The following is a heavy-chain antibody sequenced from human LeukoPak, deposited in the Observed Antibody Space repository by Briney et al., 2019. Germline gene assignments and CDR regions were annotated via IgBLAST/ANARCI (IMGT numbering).Heavy chain of an antibody. V-gene: IGHV3-33*08. CDR1: GFTFNSYG. D-gene: IGHD2-15*01. CDR3: ARIGYCSGGSCYWVYFDY. J-gene: IGHJ4*02. CDR2: IWYDGSNT. Sequence: PGGSLRLSCAASGFTFNSYGMHWVRQAPGKGLEWVAVIWYDGSNTYYADSVKGRFTISRDNSKNTLYLQMNSLRAEDTAVYYCARIGYCSGGSCYWVYFDYWGQGTLVTVSS.